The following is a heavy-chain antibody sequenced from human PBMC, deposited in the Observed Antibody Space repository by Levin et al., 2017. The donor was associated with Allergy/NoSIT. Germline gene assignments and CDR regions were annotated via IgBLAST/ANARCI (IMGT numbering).Heavy chain of an antibody. V-gene: IGHV1-69*02. J-gene: IGHJ4*02. CDR1: GGTFSSYT. CDR3: ARVASYNDFDY. Sequence: SVKVSCKASGGTFSSYTISWVRQAPGQGLEWMGRIIPILGIANYAQKFQGRVTITADKSTSTAYMELSSLRSEDTAVYYCARVASYNDFDYWGQGTLVTVSS. CDR2: IIPILGIA. D-gene: IGHD1-14*01.